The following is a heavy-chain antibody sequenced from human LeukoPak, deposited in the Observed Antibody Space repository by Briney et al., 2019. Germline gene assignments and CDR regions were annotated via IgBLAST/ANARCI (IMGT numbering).Heavy chain of an antibody. Sequence: SETLSLTCTVSGGSISSSSYSWGWIRQPPGKGLEWIGSIYYSGSTYYNPSLKSRVTISVDTSKNQFSLKLSSVTAADTAVYYCARQGGYNPMFDYWGQGTLVTVSS. V-gene: IGHV4-39*01. CDR1: GGSISSSSYS. CDR2: IYYSGST. CDR3: ARQGGYNPMFDY. D-gene: IGHD5-12*01. J-gene: IGHJ4*02.